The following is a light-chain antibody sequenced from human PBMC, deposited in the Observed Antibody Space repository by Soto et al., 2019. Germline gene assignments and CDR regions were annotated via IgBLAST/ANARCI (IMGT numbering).Light chain of an antibody. V-gene: IGKV1-5*01. CDR1: QLVDRW. J-gene: IGKJ1*01. CDR2: DAS. Sequence: DFQLSPSPSSLSASVVDRATITFRASQLVDRWLAWYQQKPGKAPKLLIYDASTLESGVPSRFSGSGSVTEFTLTITSLQPDDFATYYCQQYKDYTYTFGQGTKVDIK. CDR3: QQYKDYTYT.